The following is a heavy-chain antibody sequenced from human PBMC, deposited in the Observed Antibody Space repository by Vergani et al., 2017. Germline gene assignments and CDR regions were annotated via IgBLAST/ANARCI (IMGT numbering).Heavy chain of an antibody. CDR3: ARDTAVADDVFDL. J-gene: IGHJ3*01. V-gene: IGHV4-61*02. CDR2: IYTSGST. CDR1: GTSVSSGTHY. D-gene: IGHD6-19*01. Sequence: VQLVESGPGLVRPSETLSLTCSVSGTSVSSGTHYWNWIRQPADKTLEWIGRIYTSGSTDYNPTLRSRITLSLVRSTNQVSLKVSSVTAADTAVYFCARDTAVADDVFDLWGQGTLVSVSA.